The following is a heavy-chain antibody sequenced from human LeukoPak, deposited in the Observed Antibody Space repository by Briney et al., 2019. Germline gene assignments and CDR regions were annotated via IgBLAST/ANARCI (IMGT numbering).Heavy chain of an antibody. Sequence: SETLSLTCAVYGGSFSGYYWSWIRQPPGKGLEWIGYIYYSGSTNYNPSLKSRVTISVDTSKNQFSLKLSSVTAADTAVYYCARHSYDFWSGYTYYFDYWGQGTLVTVSS. CDR2: IYYSGST. D-gene: IGHD3-3*01. V-gene: IGHV4-59*08. CDR1: GGSFSGYY. J-gene: IGHJ4*02. CDR3: ARHSYDFWSGYTYYFDY.